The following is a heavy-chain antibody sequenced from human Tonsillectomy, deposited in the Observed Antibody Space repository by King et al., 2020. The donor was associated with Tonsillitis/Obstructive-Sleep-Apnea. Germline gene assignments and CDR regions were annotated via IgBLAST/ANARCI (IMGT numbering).Heavy chain of an antibody. Sequence: VQLVESGGGLVQPGGSQRLSCAASGFTFSSYAMHWVRQAPGKGLEYVSAISSNGGSTYYANSVKGRFTISRDNSKNTLYLQMGSLRAEDMAVYYCARGRGSDYYYRVIDAFDIWGQGTMVTVSS. J-gene: IGHJ3*02. D-gene: IGHD3-22*01. CDR2: ISSNGGST. V-gene: IGHV3-64*01. CDR1: GFTFSSYA. CDR3: ARGRGSDYYYRVIDAFDI.